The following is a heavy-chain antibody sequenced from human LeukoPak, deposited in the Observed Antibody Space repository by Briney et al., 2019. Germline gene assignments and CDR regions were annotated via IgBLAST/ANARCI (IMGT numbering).Heavy chain of an antibody. Sequence: SETLSLTCAVSGGSISSSNWWSWVRQPPGKGLEWIGAIYHSGSTNYNPSLKSRVTISVDKSKNPFSLKPSSVTAADTAVYYCAKDSGSSSGYRGQGGFDYWGQGTLVTVSS. D-gene: IGHD6-13*01. J-gene: IGHJ4*02. CDR2: IYHSGST. CDR3: AKDSGSSSGYRGQGGFDY. CDR1: GGSISSSNW. V-gene: IGHV4-4*02.